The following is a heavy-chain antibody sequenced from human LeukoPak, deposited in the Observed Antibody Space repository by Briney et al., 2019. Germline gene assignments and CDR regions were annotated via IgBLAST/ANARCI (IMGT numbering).Heavy chain of an antibody. CDR1: GFTFSSNY. CDR2: ISSSSSYI. Sequence: GGSLRLSCAASGFTFSSNYMSWVRQAPGKGLEWVSSISSSSSYIYYADSVKGRFTISRDNAKNSLYLQMNSLRAEDTAVYYCARDPSGSSGYWGQGTLVTVSS. J-gene: IGHJ4*02. CDR3: ARDPSGSSGY. V-gene: IGHV3-21*01. D-gene: IGHD1-26*01.